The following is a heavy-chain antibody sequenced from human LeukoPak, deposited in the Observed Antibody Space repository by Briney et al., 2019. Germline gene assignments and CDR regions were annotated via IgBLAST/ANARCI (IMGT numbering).Heavy chain of an antibody. CDR3: TRQKDLGGRGGFDP. D-gene: IGHD3-10*01. J-gene: IGHJ5*02. V-gene: IGHV3-49*04. CDR2: IRSKAYGGTT. Sequence: GGSLRLSCTAPGFTFGDYAMSWVRQAPGKGLEWVGFIRSKAYGGTTEYAASVKGRFTISRDDSKSIAYLQMNSLKTEDTAVYYCTRQKDLGGRGGFDPWGQGTLVSVSS. CDR1: GFTFGDYA.